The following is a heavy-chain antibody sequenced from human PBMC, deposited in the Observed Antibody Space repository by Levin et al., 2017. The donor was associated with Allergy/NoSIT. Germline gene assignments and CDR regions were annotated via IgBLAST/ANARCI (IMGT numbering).Heavy chain of an antibody. CDR3: ARSLDYDFWSGYYERENYYDGMDV. CDR1: GYTFTSYG. J-gene: IGHJ6*02. Sequence: RASVKVSCKASGYTFTSYGISWVRQAPGQGLEWMGWISAYNGNTNYAQKLQGRVTMTTDTSTSTAYMELRSLRSDDTAVYYCARSLDYDFWSGYYERENYYDGMDVWGQGTTVTVSS. CDR2: ISAYNGNT. D-gene: IGHD3-3*01. V-gene: IGHV1-18*01.